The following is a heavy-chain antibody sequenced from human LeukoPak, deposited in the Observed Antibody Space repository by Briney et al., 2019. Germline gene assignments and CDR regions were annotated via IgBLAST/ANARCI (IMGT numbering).Heavy chain of an antibody. D-gene: IGHD2-15*01. CDR1: GYTLTSYG. V-gene: IGHV1-18*01. CDR2: ISAYNGNT. J-gene: IGHJ4*02. Sequence: ASVKVSCKASGYTLTSYGISWVRQAPGQGLEWMGWISAYNGNTNYAQKLQGRVTMTTDTSTSTAYMELRSLRSDDTAVYYCARDRRYRSGGSCYSSFDYWGQGSLVTVSS. CDR3: ARDRRYRSGGSCYSSFDY.